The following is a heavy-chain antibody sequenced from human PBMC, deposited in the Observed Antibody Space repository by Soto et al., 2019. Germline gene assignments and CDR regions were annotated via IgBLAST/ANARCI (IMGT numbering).Heavy chain of an antibody. Sequence: QVQLVESGGGVVQPGRSLRLSCAASGFMFSSYGMHWVRQAPGKGLEWVAVISYDGSNKYYEDSVRGRFTISRDNSKNTLYLQMISLRAEDTAVYYCATDSGSYDDYWGLGTLVTVSS. CDR2: ISYDGSNK. CDR1: GFMFSSYG. D-gene: IGHD1-26*01. J-gene: IGHJ4*02. V-gene: IGHV3-30*03. CDR3: ATDSGSYDDY.